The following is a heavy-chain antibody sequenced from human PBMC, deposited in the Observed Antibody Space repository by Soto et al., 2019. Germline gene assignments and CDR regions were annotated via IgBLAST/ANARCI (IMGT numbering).Heavy chain of an antibody. CDR1: GFSVTNNY. V-gene: IGHV3-66*01. CDR2: IDIGGNT. CDR3: ARGRGSTGYLGREHYFDY. Sequence: EVPVVESGGGLVQPGGSLRLSCAASGFSVTNNYMNWVRQAPGKGLEWVSIIDIGGNTYYADSVKDRFTISRDNSRNTLYLQMDSLRAEDTAVYYCARGRGSTGYLGREHYFDYWGQGTLFTVSP. J-gene: IGHJ4*02. D-gene: IGHD2-2*01.